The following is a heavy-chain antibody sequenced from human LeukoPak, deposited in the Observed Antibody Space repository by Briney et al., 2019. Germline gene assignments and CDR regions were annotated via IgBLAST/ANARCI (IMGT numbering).Heavy chain of an antibody. D-gene: IGHD2-2*01. CDR1: GFTFSSYA. CDR2: ISGSGGST. Sequence: GGSLRLSCAASGFTFSSYAMSWVRQAPGKGLEWVSAISGSGGSTYYADSVKGRFTISRDNVKNSLYLQMNSLRAEDTAVYYCARDRGYCSSTTCYLYYFDYWGQGTLVTVSS. CDR3: ARDRGYCSSTTCYLYYFDY. V-gene: IGHV3-23*01. J-gene: IGHJ4*02.